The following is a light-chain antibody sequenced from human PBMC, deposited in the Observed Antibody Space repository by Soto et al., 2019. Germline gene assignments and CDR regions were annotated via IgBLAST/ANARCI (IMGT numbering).Light chain of an antibody. CDR2: EGS. J-gene: IGLJ1*01. Sequence: QSALTQPASVSGPPGLSITISSAGTSSHVGSYNLVSWYQQPPGKAPKLLIYEGSKRPSGVSNRFSGSKSGNTASLTISGLQAEDEADYYCCSYAGSSTYVFGTGTKVTVL. CDR3: CSYAGSSTYV. CDR1: SSHVGSYNL. V-gene: IGLV2-23*01.